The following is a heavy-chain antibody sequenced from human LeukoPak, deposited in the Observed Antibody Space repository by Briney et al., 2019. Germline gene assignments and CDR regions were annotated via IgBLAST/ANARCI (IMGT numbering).Heavy chain of an antibody. V-gene: IGHV5-51*01. D-gene: IGHD2-15*01. CDR3: ASRPGKWYGDVSAFDI. CDR2: IYPGDSDT. J-gene: IGHJ3*02. CDR1: GYSFTSYW. Sequence: GESLKISCKGSGYSFTSYWIGWVRQMPGKGLEWMGIIYPGDSDTRYSPSFQGQATISADKSISTAYLQWSSLKASDTAMYYCASRPGKWYGDVSAFDIWGQGTMVTVSS.